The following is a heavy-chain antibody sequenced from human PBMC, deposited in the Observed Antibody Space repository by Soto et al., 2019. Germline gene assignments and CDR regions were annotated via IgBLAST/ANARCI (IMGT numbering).Heavy chain of an antibody. CDR2: IYYSGST. CDR3: ARDRDYGDYVRGFDY. V-gene: IGHV4-30-4*01. CDR1: GGSISSGDYY. Sequence: SETLSLTCTVSGGSISSGDYYWSWIRQPPGKGLEWIGYIYYSGSTYYNPSLKSRVTISVDTSKNQFSLKLSSVTAADTAVYYCARDRDYGDYVRGFDYWGQGTLVTVSS. J-gene: IGHJ4*02. D-gene: IGHD4-17*01.